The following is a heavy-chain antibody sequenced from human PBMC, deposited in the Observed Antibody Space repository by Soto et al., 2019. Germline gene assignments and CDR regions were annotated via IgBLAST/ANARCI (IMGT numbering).Heavy chain of an antibody. CDR2: IYLSGST. Sequence: SETLSLTCTVSGASIRSTNYYWGWIRQPPGKGLEWIGNIYLSGSTNYNPSLKSRVTISVDTSKNQFSLKLSSVTAADTAVYYCATGAARAEVNYFDYWGQGTLVTVSS. CDR3: ATGAARAEVNYFDY. CDR1: GASIRSTNYY. J-gene: IGHJ4*02. V-gene: IGHV4-39*07. D-gene: IGHD6-6*01.